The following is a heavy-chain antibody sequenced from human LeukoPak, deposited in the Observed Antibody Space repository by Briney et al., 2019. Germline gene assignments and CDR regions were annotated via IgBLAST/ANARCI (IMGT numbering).Heavy chain of an antibody. D-gene: IGHD3-10*01. CDR2: INPNSGGT. CDR3: ARVEWAYYGSGSYYFDY. Sequence: ASVKVSCKASGYTFTGYYMHWVRQAPGQGLEWMGWINPNSGGTNYAQKFQGRVTMTRDTSISTAYMELSRLRSDDTAVYYCARVEWAYYGSGSYYFDYWGQGTLVTVSS. CDR1: GYTFTGYY. V-gene: IGHV1-2*02. J-gene: IGHJ4*02.